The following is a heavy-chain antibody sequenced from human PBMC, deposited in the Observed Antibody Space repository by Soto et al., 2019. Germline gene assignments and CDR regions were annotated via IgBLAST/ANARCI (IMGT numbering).Heavy chain of an antibody. CDR2: ISSSSSYI. Sequence: EVQLVESGGGLVKPGGSLRLSCAASGFTFSSYSMNWVRQAPGKGLEWVSSISSSSSYIYYADSVKGRFTISRDNAKNSLYLQMNSLRAEDTAVYYCARESGYCSGGSCYTQADYWGQGNLVTVSS. CDR1: GFTFSSYS. CDR3: ARESGYCSGGSCYTQADY. J-gene: IGHJ4*02. V-gene: IGHV3-21*01. D-gene: IGHD2-15*01.